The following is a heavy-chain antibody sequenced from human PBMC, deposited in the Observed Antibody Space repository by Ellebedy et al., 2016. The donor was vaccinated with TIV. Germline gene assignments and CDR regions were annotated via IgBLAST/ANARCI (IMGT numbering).Heavy chain of an antibody. Sequence: ASVKVSCKASGYTFSTYTITWVRQAPGQGLEWMGGISPDNGDTNYGQGVQGRVIMTTDTSTSTAYMELRSLRSDDTAIYYCARGYYGSGNYWGLGYYYGMDVWGQGTTVIVSS. CDR3: ARGYYGSGNYWGLGYYYGMDV. CDR2: ISPDNGDT. CDR1: GYTFSTYT. V-gene: IGHV1-18*04. J-gene: IGHJ6*02. D-gene: IGHD3-10*01.